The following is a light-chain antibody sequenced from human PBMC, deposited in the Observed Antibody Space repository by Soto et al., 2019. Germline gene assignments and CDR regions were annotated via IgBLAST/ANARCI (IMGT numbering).Light chain of an antibody. CDR2: GAS. J-gene: IGKJ1*01. V-gene: IGKV3-15*01. Sequence: EIVMTQSPATLSVSPGEGATLSCRASQGIGNTLAWYQQKPGQTPRLLIYGASTRATGVPARFSGSGSGTDFTLTISRLEPEDFAVYYCQQYQNSPRTFGQGTKVDIK. CDR1: QGIGNT. CDR3: QQYQNSPRT.